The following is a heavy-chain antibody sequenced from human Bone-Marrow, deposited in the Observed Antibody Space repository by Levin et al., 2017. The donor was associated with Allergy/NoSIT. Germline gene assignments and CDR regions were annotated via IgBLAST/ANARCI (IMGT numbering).Heavy chain of an antibody. CDR3: ARDDLLLVPSGLDV. CDR1: GYTFDTYG. V-gene: IGHV1-18*01. D-gene: IGHD2/OR15-2a*01. Sequence: ASVKVSCKTSGYTFDTYGITWVRQAPGQWLQWMGWISTLNGNTFYAQNLQDRLIMTTDASTGTAFMELTSLTSADTAVYYCARDDLLLVPSGLDVWGQGTTVTVSS. J-gene: IGHJ6*02. CDR2: ISTLNGNT.